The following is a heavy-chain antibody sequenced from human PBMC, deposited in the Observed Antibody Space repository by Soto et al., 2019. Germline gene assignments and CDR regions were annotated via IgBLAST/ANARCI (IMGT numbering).Heavy chain of an antibody. Sequence: QDQLLQSGAEVKKPGASVTVSCTASGYSFTNYGITWGRQAPGQGLEWLGWISASNGNTDYAQKLQGRVTMTPDPSTSTAFLEVRSLRSDDTAVYYCARDRGVAPPVAGNTHYYYYMDVWGKGTTVTVSS. CDR3: ARDRGVAPPVAGNTHYYYYMDV. J-gene: IGHJ6*03. D-gene: IGHD6-19*01. CDR1: GYSFTNYG. CDR2: ISASNGNT. V-gene: IGHV1-18*01.